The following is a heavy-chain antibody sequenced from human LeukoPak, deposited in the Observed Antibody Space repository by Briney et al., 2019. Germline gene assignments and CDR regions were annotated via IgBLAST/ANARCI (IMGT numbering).Heavy chain of an antibody. CDR2: INPDGSSA. Sequence: PGGSLRLSCAASGFTFSDYWMHWVRQAPGKGLVWVSRINPDGSSASYADSVKGRFTISRDNAKSTLYLQMNGLRAEDTAVYYCARFKVTVTSIPWGQGTLVTVSS. V-gene: IGHV3-74*01. CDR3: ARFKVTVTSIP. CDR1: GFTFSDYW. J-gene: IGHJ5*02. D-gene: IGHD4-11*01.